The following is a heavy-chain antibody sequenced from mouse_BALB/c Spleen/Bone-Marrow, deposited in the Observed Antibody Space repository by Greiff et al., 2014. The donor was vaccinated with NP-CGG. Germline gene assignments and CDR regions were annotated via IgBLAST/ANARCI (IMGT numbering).Heavy chain of an antibody. CDR1: GFTFSSFG. D-gene: IGHD3-3*01. J-gene: IGHJ4*01. Sequence: EVMLVESGGGLVQPGGSRKLSCAASGFTFSSFGMHWVRQAPEKGLERVAYISSGSSTIYYADTMKGRFTISRDNPKNTLFLQMTSLRSEDTAMYYCTRSGTLGAMDYWGQGTSVTVSS. CDR2: ISSGSSTI. V-gene: IGHV5-17*02. CDR3: TRSGTLGAMDY.